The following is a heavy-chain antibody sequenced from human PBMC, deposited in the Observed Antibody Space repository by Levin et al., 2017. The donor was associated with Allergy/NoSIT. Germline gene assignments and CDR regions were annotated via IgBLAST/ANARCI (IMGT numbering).Heavy chain of an antibody. CDR1: GFTFSSYA. V-gene: IGHV3-23*01. J-gene: IGHJ4*02. Sequence: ETLSLTCAASGFTFSSYAMSWVRQAPGKGLGWVAAISESGAHTYYADSVRGRFTISRDNSENTLYLQMNSLRAEDTAVYYCAKSQGLSGRSFGDWGQGTLVTVSS. D-gene: IGHD1-26*01. CDR3: AKSQGLSGRSFGD. CDR2: ISESGAHT.